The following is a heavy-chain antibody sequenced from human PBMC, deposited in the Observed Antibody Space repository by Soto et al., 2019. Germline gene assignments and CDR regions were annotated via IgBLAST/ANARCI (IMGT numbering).Heavy chain of an antibody. CDR2: IYYSGST. Sequence: SETLSLTCTVSGGSISSYYWSWIRQPPGKGLEWIGYIYYSGSTNYNPSLKSRVTISVDTSKNQFSLKLSSVTAADTAVYYCARKGIAARPDYWFDPWGQGTLVTVSS. CDR3: ARKGIAARPDYWFDP. V-gene: IGHV4-59*01. D-gene: IGHD6-6*01. J-gene: IGHJ5*02. CDR1: GGSISSYY.